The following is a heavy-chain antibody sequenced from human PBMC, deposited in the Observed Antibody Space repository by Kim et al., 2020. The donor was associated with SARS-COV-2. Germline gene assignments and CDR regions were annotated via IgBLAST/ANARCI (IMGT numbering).Heavy chain of an antibody. Sequence: KGRFTISRDNAKNSLYLKMNSLRAEDTEVYYCARVFEDYYDSSGYYASDYWGQGTLVTVSS. D-gene: IGHD3-22*01. J-gene: IGHJ4*02. V-gene: IGHV3-48*03. CDR3: ARVFEDYYDSSGYYASDY.